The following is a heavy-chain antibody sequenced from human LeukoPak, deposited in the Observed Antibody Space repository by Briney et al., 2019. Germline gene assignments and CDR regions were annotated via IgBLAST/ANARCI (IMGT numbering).Heavy chain of an antibody. D-gene: IGHD3/OR15-3a*01. J-gene: IGHJ3*01. CDR1: GDSIISNIYW. Sequence: PSETLSLTCTVSGDSIISNIYWWDWVRLPPGKGLEWIGATFYTGRTFYSPSLESRVTVSVDTSKNQFSLDLSSATAADTAVYYCARRRHNFDFYDVWGQGTRVTVSS. CDR2: TFYTGRT. V-gene: IGHV4-39*01. CDR3: ARRRHNFDFYDV.